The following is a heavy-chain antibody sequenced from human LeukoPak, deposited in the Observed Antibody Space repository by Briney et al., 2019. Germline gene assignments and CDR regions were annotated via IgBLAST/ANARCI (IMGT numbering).Heavy chain of an antibody. V-gene: IGHV1-2*02. CDR2: INPNDGDT. Sequence: VASVKVSCKASGYTFTDYYMHWVRQAPGQGFEWMGWINPNDGDTNYAQKFQGRVTMTRDTSISTAHMEVSRLRSDDTAVYYCARANFLYCSSTTCLFDHWGQGTLVTVSS. J-gene: IGHJ4*02. D-gene: IGHD2-2*01. CDR1: GYTFTDYY. CDR3: ARANFLYCSSTTCLFDH.